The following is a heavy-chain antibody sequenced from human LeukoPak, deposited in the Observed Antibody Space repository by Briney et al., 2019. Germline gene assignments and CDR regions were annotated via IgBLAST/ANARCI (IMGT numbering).Heavy chain of an antibody. CDR3: ARDRTGDLEFDY. V-gene: IGHV6-1*01. D-gene: IGHD7-27*01. CDR1: GDSVSSNRAA. Sequence: SQTLSLTCAISGDSVSSNRAAWNWVRQSPSRGLEWLGRTYYRSKWFKNYAASVQSRITINPDTSKNQLSLQLNSVTPEDTAVYYCARDRTGDLEFDYWGQGTLVTVSP. J-gene: IGHJ4*02. CDR2: TYYRSKWFK.